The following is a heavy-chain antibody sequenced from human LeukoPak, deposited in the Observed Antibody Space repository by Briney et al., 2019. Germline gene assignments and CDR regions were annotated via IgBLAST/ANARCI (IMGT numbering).Heavy chain of an antibody. J-gene: IGHJ4*02. CDR2: IKSKTDGGTT. Sequence: GGSLRLSCAASGFTFSNAWMNWVRQAPGKGLEWVGRIKSKTDGGTTDYVAPVKGRFTISRDDSKNTLYLQMNSLKTEDTAVYYCTTDRDYYGDLDYWDQGTLVTVSS. D-gene: IGHD4-17*01. CDR3: TTDRDYYGDLDY. CDR1: GFTFSNAW. V-gene: IGHV3-15*07.